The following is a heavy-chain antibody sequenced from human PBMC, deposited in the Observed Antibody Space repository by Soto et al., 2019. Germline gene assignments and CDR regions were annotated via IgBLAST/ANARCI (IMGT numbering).Heavy chain of an antibody. CDR3: AKRSIYSSSWWDFAY. V-gene: IGHV3-23*01. J-gene: IGHJ4*02. Sequence: EVQLLESGGGLVQPGGSLRLSCAASGFTFSSFAMSWVRQAPGKGLEWVSTLSAGGGTTYYADSVRGRFTISRDNSKNTLDLQMSSLRAEDTAVYYFAKRSIYSSSWWDFAYWGQGTLVTVSS. D-gene: IGHD6-13*01. CDR2: LSAGGGTT. CDR1: GFTFSSFA.